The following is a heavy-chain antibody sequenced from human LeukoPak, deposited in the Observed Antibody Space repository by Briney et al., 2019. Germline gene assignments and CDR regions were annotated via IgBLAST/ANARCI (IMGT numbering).Heavy chain of an antibody. V-gene: IGHV1-46*04. CDR1: GYTFPRYY. J-gene: IGHJ5*02. CDR3: PRHPEVAGNCFDP. Sequence: ASVKVSCKAFGYTFPRYYMHWVRQAPGQGLEWMGIINPSGGSTNYAHKLQGRVSMTSDTSTSTVYMELSSLRSEDTAVYYCPRHPEVAGNCFDPWGQGTLVTVSS. CDR2: INPSGGST. D-gene: IGHD6-19*01.